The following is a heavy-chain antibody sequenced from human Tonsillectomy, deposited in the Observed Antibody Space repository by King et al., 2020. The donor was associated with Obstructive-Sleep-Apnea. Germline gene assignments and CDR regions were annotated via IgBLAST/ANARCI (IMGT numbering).Heavy chain of an antibody. CDR2: ISYNGDT. D-gene: IGHD6-19*01. CDR1: GGSLTTIDYF. Sequence: LQLQESGPGLVKPSETLSLTCTVSGGSLTTIDYFWGWIRQPPGKGLEWIGSISYNGDTYFNAPFMSRVTMSLDTSKNQFSLNLRSVTAADTAVYYCASGGYTSAWFPFSWGQGALVTVSS. V-gene: IGHV4-39*07. CDR3: ASGGYTSAWFPFS. J-gene: IGHJ5*02.